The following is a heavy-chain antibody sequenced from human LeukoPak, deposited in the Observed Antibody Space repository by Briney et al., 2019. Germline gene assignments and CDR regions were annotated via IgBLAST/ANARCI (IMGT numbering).Heavy chain of an antibody. Sequence: GGSLRLSCAASGFTSSSYAMSWVRQAPGKGLEWVSAISGSGGSTYYADSVKGRFTISRDNSKNTLYLQMSSLRAEDTAVYYCAKDGYDYYYYYMDVWGKGTTVTVSS. CDR2: ISGSGGST. J-gene: IGHJ6*03. CDR1: GFTSSSYA. V-gene: IGHV3-23*01. CDR3: AKDGYDYYYYYMDV. D-gene: IGHD1-1*01.